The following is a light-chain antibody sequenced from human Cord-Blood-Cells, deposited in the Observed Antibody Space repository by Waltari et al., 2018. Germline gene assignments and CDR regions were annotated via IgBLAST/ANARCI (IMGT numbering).Light chain of an antibody. CDR1: SRAVGGYNH. V-gene: IGLV2-11*01. J-gene: IGLJ3*02. Sequence: QSALTQPRSVSGSPGQSVTITCPGTSRAVGGYNHVPWYQQHPGKAPKLMIYDVSKRPSGVPDRFSGSKSGNTASLTISGLQAEDEADYYCCSYAGSYTWVFGGGTKLTVL. CDR3: CSYAGSYTWV. CDR2: DVS.